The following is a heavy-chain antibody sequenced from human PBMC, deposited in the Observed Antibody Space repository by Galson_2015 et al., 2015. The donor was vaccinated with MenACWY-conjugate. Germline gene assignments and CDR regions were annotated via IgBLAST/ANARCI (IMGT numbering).Heavy chain of an antibody. Sequence: SLRLSCAASGFTFSSYSMNWVRQAPGKGLEWVSSIDHGGSNLYYADSVKGRFTISRDNAKNSLYLQINSLRVEDTAIFYCARNDQADYGVDSWGQGTLVTVSS. J-gene: IGHJ4*02. V-gene: IGHV3-21*01. CDR3: ARNDQADYGVDS. CDR1: GFTFSSYS. CDR2: IDHGGSNL. D-gene: IGHD4-17*01.